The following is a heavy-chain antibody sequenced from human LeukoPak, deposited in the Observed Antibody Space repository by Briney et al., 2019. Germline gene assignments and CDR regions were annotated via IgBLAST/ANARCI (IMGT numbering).Heavy chain of an antibody. J-gene: IGHJ4*02. Sequence: GGSLRLSCAASGFTFSSYWINWVRQAPGKWLEWVANIKQDGSEKYYVDSVKGRFTISRDNAKSSLYLQMNNLRAEDTAVYYCARVESGSGRDWGQGTLVTVSS. CDR2: IKQDGSEK. D-gene: IGHD1-26*01. CDR1: GFTFSSYW. V-gene: IGHV3-7*01. CDR3: ARVESGSGRD.